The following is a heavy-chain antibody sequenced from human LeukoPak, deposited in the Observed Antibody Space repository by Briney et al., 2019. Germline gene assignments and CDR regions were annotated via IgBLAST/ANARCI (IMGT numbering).Heavy chain of an antibody. J-gene: IGHJ6*03. CDR3: ARDAVVVVPAANNYYYYYYMDV. V-gene: IGHV3-11*06. D-gene: IGHD2-2*01. CDR1: GFTFSDYY. Sequence: GGSLRLSCAASGFTFSDYYMSWIRQAPGKGLEWVSYISSSSSYIYYADSVKGRFTISRDNAKNSLYLQMNSLRAEDTAVYYCARDAVVVVPAANNYYYYYYMDVWGKGTTVTVSS. CDR2: ISSSSSYI.